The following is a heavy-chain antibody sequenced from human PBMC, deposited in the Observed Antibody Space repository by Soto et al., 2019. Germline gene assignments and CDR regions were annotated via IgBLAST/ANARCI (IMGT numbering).Heavy chain of an antibody. V-gene: IGHV3-21*06. Sequence: LRLSCEASGFSFSSYILNWVRQAPGKGLEWVSSITSSSSYIYYADSVKGRFTISRDNAKNSLYLQMNSLRAEDSALYYCATGGDSSGYQSYHYYGMDVWGQGTTVTV. CDR1: GFSFSSYI. CDR2: ITSSSSYI. D-gene: IGHD3-22*01. CDR3: ATGGDSSGYQSYHYYGMDV. J-gene: IGHJ6*02.